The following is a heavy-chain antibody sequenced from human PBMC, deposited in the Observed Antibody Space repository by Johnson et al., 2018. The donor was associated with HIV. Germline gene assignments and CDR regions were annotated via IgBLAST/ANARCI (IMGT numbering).Heavy chain of an antibody. CDR3: AKRGSTMIGGAGAFDI. CDR1: GFTFSSYA. CDR2: ISSNGGST. Sequence: VQLVESGGGLVKPGGSLRLSCAASGFTFSSYAMHWVRQAPGKGLEYVSAISSNGGSTYYANSVKGRFTISRDNSKNTLYLQMNSLRAEDTAVYYCAKRGSTMIGGAGAFDIWGQGTMVTVSP. J-gene: IGHJ3*02. D-gene: IGHD3-22*01. V-gene: IGHV3-64*01.